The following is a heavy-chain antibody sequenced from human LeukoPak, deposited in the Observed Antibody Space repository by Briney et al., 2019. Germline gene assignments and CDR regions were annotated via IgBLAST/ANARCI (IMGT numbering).Heavy chain of an antibody. D-gene: IGHD2-21*02. V-gene: IGHV4-59*08. CDR2: IYYSGST. CDR1: GGSISSYY. Sequence: SETLSLTCTVSGGSISSYYWSWIRQPPGKGLEWIGYIYYSGSTNYNPSLKSRVTISVDTSKNQFSLKLSSVTAADTAVYYCARGGWVTASYFDYWGQGTLVTVSS. J-gene: IGHJ4*02. CDR3: ARGGWVTASYFDY.